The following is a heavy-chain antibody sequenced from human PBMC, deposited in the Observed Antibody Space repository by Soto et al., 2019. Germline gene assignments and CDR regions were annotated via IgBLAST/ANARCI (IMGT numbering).Heavy chain of an antibody. CDR2: ISSYNGDT. CDR3: ARDLGYSYGQIYYYYGMDV. Sequence: ASVKVSCKASGYTFTRSGISWVRQAPGQGPEWMGWISSYNGDTNYAQTFQGRVTMTTDTSTSTAYMELRSLRSDDTAVYYCARDLGYSYGQIYYYYGMDVWGQGTTVTVSS. V-gene: IGHV1-18*01. J-gene: IGHJ6*02. CDR1: GYTFTRSG. D-gene: IGHD5-18*01.